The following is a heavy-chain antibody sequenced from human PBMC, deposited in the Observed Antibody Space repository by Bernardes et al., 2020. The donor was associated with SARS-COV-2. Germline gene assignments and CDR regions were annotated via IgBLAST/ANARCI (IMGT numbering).Heavy chain of an antibody. CDR3: ASCGYKYGDTFDF. J-gene: IGHJ4*02. D-gene: IGHD5-12*01. CDR1: GGSIGIFQ. V-gene: IGHV4-59*01. Sequence: SETLSLTCLVSGGSIGIFQWGWLRQPPGKGLEWIGNVDYSGRTKKNPSLKSRVTISVDTSKNEFSLKMTSMTAADTAVYYCASCGYKYGDTFDFWGQGTLVSISS. CDR2: VDYSGRT.